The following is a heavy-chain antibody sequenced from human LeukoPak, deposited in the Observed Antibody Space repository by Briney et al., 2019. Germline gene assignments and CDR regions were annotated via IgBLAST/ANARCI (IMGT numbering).Heavy chain of an antibody. D-gene: IGHD3-22*01. J-gene: IGHJ4*02. V-gene: IGHV4-4*02. CDR3: AGLVGRYSSGLYYYYFDY. CDR2: MYLSGTT. CDR1: GDSISSLDL. Sequence: PSETLSLTCTVSGDSISSLDLWSWVCQPPGKGLEWIGEMYLSGTTHSNPSVKSRVTISIDKSKNQFFLNLSSVTAADTAVYYCAGLVGRYSSGLYYYYFDYWGQGTLVTVSS.